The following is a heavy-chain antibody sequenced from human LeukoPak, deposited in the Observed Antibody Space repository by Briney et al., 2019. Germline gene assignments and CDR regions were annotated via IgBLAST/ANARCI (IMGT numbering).Heavy chain of an antibody. CDR3: ARTAMSSSGRVDY. J-gene: IGHJ4*02. V-gene: IGHV3-74*01. CDR2: INSDGST. Sequence: PGGSLRLSCAASGFTFNNYWINWVRQAPAKGLVWVSRINSDGSTNYADSVKGRFTISRDNAKNTVYLQMDSLRAEDTAVYYCARTAMSSSGRVDYWGQGTLVTVSS. D-gene: IGHD6-19*01. CDR1: GFTFNNYW.